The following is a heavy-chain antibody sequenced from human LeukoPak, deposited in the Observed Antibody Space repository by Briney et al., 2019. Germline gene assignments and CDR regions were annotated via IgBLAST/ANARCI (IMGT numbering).Heavy chain of an antibody. Sequence: GGSLRLSCAASGFTFSSYAMHWVRQAPGKGLEYVSAISSNGGSTYYANSEKGRFTISRDNSKNTLYLQMGSLRAEDMAVYYCAREYSGSEMASTGEAIYYYYYGMDVWGQGTTVTVSS. J-gene: IGHJ6*02. V-gene: IGHV3-64*01. CDR1: GFTFSSYA. D-gene: IGHD1-26*01. CDR2: ISSNGGST. CDR3: AREYSGSEMASTGEAIYYYYYGMDV.